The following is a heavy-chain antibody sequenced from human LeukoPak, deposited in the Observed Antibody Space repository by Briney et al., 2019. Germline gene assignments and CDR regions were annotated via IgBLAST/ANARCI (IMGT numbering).Heavy chain of an antibody. CDR1: GYTFTSYA. CDR3: AREGRTNYFDY. J-gene: IGHJ4*02. CDR2: INAGNGNT. V-gene: IGHV1-3*01. D-gene: IGHD1-7*01. Sequence: GASVKVSCKASGYTFTSYAMHWVRQAPGQRLECMGWINAGNGNTKYSQKLQGRVTMTTDTSTSTAYMELRSLRSDDTAVYYCAREGRTNYFDYWGQGTLVTVSS.